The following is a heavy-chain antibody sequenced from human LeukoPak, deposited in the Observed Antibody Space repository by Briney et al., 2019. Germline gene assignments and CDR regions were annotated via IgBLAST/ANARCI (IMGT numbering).Heavy chain of an antibody. Sequence: GSLRLSCTASGFTFSTLGMNWVRQAPGKGLEWIGEINHSGSTNYNPSLKSRVTISVDTSKNQFSLKLSSVTAADTAVYYCARGITIFGVVIFHYYGMDVWGQGTTVTVSS. V-gene: IGHV4-34*01. J-gene: IGHJ6*02. CDR2: INHSGST. CDR3: ARGITIFGVVIFHYYGMDV. CDR1: GFTFSTLG. D-gene: IGHD3-3*01.